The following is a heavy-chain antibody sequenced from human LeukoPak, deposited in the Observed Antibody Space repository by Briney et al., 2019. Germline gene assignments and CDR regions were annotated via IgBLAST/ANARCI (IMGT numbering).Heavy chain of an antibody. CDR1: GGSISSGGYY. CDR3: ARVDCSSTSCPSPSAGAFDI. D-gene: IGHD2-2*01. V-gene: IGHV4-31*03. J-gene: IGHJ3*02. Sequence: PSETLSLTCTVSGGSISSGGYYWSWIRQHPGKGLEWIGYIYYSGSTYYNPSLKSRVTISVDTSKNQFSLKLSSVTAADTAVYYCARVDCSSTSCPSPSAGAFDIWGQGTMVTVSS. CDR2: IYYSGST.